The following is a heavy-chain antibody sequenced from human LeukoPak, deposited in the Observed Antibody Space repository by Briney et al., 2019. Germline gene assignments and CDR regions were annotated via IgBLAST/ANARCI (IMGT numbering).Heavy chain of an antibody. J-gene: IGHJ5*02. CDR1: GGPFSGYY. CDR2: INHSGST. CDR3: ARGTIAAAGRGFDP. Sequence: PSETLSLTCAVYGGPFSGYYWSWIRQPPGKGLEWIGEINHSGSTNYNPSLKSRVTISVDTSKNQFSLKLSSVTAADTAVYYCARGTIAAAGRGFDPWGQGTLVTVSS. V-gene: IGHV4-34*01. D-gene: IGHD6-13*01.